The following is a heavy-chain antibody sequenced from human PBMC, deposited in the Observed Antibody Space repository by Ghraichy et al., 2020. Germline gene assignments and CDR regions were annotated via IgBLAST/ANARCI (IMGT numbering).Heavy chain of an antibody. Sequence: SETLSLTCTVSGGAINNYYWSWIRQPPGKGLEWIGYIHYSGITDFNSSLKSRLTMSVDTSKNQFSLKLKSVTATDTAFYYCVRHSMSPSGDYYEEYWGQGTQVTVSS. CDR2: IHYSGIT. CDR1: GGAINNYY. J-gene: IGHJ4*02. CDR3: VRHSMSPSGDYYEEY. V-gene: IGHV4-59*08. D-gene: IGHD3-10*01.